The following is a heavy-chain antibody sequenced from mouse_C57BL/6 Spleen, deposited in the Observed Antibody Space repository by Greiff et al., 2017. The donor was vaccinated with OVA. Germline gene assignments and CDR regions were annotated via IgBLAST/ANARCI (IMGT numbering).Heavy chain of an antibody. CDR3: VSRLSGDFDY. V-gene: IGHV1-81*01. CDR1: GYTFTSYG. D-gene: IGHD3-2*02. Sequence: VKLMESGAELARPGASVKLSCKASGYTFTSYGISWVKQRTGQGLEWIGEIYPRSGNTYYNEKFKGKATLTADKSSSTAYMELRSLTSEDSAVYFCVSRLSGDFDYWGQGTTLTVSS. J-gene: IGHJ2*01. CDR2: IYPRSGNT.